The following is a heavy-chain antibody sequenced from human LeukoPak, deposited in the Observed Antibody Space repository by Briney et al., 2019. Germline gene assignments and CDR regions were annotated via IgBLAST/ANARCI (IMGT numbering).Heavy chain of an antibody. J-gene: IGHJ4*02. V-gene: IGHV4-59*01. D-gene: IGHD3-22*01. CDR2: IYYSGST. CDR3: ARVVPPRTYYYDSSGYYIEGFDY. Sequence: SETLSLTCTVSGGSISSYYWSWIRQPPGKGLKWIGYIYYSGSTNYNPSLKSRVTISVDTSKNQFSLKLSSVTAADTAVYYCARVVPPRTYYYDSSGYYIEGFDYWGQGTLVTVSS. CDR1: GGSISSYY.